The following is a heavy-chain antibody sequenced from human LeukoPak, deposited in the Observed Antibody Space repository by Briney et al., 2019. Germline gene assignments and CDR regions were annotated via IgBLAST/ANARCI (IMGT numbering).Heavy chain of an antibody. Sequence: GRSLRLSCAASGFTFSSYGMHWVRQAPGKGLEGVAVIWYDGSNKYYADSVKGRFTISRDNSKNTLYLQMNSLRAEDTAVYYCAKEGRGDYFDYWGQGTLVTVSS. CDR2: IWYDGSNK. CDR3: AKEGRGDYFDY. J-gene: IGHJ4*02. V-gene: IGHV3-33*06. CDR1: GFTFSSYG. D-gene: IGHD3-10*01.